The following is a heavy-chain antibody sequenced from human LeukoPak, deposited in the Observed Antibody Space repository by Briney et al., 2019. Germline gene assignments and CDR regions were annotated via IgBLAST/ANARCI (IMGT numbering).Heavy chain of an antibody. CDR3: ARDGLLWFGTSWFDP. D-gene: IGHD3-10*01. Sequence: SETLSLTCAVYGGSFSGYYWSWIRQPPGKGLEWIGEINHSGSTNCNPSLKSRVTISVDTSKNQFSLKLSSATAADTAVYYCARDGLLWFGTSWFDPWGQGTLVTVSS. CDR2: INHSGST. V-gene: IGHV4-34*01. J-gene: IGHJ5*02. CDR1: GGSFSGYY.